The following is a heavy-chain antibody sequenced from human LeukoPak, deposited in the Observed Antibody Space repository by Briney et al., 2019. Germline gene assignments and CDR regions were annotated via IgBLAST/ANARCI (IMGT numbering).Heavy chain of an antibody. CDR1: GGSISSGGYY. J-gene: IGHJ6*02. CDR2: IYYSGST. CDR3: ARDDYGDYSYYYGMDV. V-gene: IGHV4-31*03. Sequence: KSSQTLSLTCTVSGGSISSGGYYWSWIRQHPGKGLEWIGYIYYSGSTYYNPSLKSRVTISVDTSKNQFSLKLSSVTAADTAVYYCARDDYGDYSYYYGMDVWGQGTTVTVSS. D-gene: IGHD4-17*01.